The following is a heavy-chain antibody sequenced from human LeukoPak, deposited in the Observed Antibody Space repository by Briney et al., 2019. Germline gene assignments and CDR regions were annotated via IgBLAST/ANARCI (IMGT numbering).Heavy chain of an antibody. D-gene: IGHD3-22*01. CDR3: AKGGDKTYYYDSSGGGPSDP. CDR1: GFTFRSHA. V-gene: IGHV3-23*01. CDR2: IYENGGTT. J-gene: IGHJ5*02. Sequence: PGGSLRLSCVGSGFTFRSHAMSWVRQAPEKGLEFVSGIYENGGTTYYADSVKGRFSISRDNSKNTLYLQMNSLRAEDTALYYCAKGGDKTYYYDSSGGGPSDPWGQGTLVTVSS.